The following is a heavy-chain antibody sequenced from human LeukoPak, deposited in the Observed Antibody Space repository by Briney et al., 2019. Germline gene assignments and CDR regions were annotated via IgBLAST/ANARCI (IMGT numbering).Heavy chain of an antibody. J-gene: IGHJ4*02. CDR2: IYHSGST. CDR3: ASGTGGGNPFDY. D-gene: IGHD4-23*01. CDR1: GGSISSGGYY. V-gene: IGHV4-30-2*01. Sequence: TSETLSLTCTVSGGSISSGGYYWSWIRQPPGKGLEWIGYIYHSGSTYYNPSLKSRVTISVDTSKNQFSLKLSSVTAADTAVYYCASGTGGGNPFDYWGQGTLVTVSS.